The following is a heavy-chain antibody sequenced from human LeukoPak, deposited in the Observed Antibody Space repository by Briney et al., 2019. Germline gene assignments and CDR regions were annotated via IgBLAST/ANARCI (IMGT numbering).Heavy chain of an antibody. CDR3: ARDEFNSGYPISFDY. D-gene: IGHD3-22*01. J-gene: IGHJ4*02. CDR1: GFTFSSYA. Sequence: PGGSLRLSCAASGFTFSSYAMSWVRQAPGKGLEWVSAISGSGSTIYYADSVKGRFTISRDNAKNSLYLQMNSLRAEDTAVYYCARDEFNSGYPISFDYWGQGTLVTVSS. V-gene: IGHV3-23*01. CDR2: ISGSGSTI.